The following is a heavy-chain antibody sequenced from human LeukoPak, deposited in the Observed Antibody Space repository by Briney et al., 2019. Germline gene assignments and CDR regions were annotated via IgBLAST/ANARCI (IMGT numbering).Heavy chain of an antibody. CDR2: INGEASST. D-gene: IGHD5-18*01. V-gene: IGHV3-74*01. CDR3: ARARGNTYGYFEY. J-gene: IGHJ4*02. Sequence: PGGSLRLSCAASGLTLSGYWMHWVRQAPGKGLVWVSRINGEASSTSYADSVKGRFTISRDNAKSTLYLQMNSLRVEDTAVYYCARARGNTYGYFEYWGQGTLVTVSS. CDR1: GLTLSGYW.